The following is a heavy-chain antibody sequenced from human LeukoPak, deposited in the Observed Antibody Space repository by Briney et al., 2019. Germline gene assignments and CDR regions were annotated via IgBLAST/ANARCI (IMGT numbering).Heavy chain of an antibody. D-gene: IGHD3-3*01. J-gene: IGHJ4*02. Sequence: GGSLRLSCAASGFTFSDYYMSWIRQAPGKGLEWVSYISSSGSTIYYADSVKGRFTISRDNAKNSLYLQMNSLRAEDTAVYYCARAQIFGVVTPHFDYWGQGTLVTVSS. CDR2: ISSSGSTI. CDR1: GFTFSDYY. V-gene: IGHV3-11*04. CDR3: ARAQIFGVVTPHFDY.